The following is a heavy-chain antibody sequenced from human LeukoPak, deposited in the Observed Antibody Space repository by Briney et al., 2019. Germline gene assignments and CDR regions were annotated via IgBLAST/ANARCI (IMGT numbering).Heavy chain of an antibody. CDR1: GFTFSSYE. Sequence: GGSLRLSCAASGFTFSSYEMNWVRQAPGKGLEWVSGINWNGGSTGYADSVKGRFTISRDNAKNSLYLQMNSLRAEDTALYYCAREDPEELELRRVFDYWGQGTLVTVSS. CDR3: AREDPEELELRRVFDY. J-gene: IGHJ4*02. D-gene: IGHD1-7*01. V-gene: IGHV3-20*04. CDR2: INWNGGST.